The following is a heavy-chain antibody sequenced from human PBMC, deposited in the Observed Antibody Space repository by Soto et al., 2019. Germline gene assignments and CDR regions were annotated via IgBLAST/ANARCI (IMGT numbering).Heavy chain of an antibody. V-gene: IGHV4-34*01. CDR2: INHSGST. CDR1: GGSFSGYY. J-gene: IGHJ4*02. CDR3: ARSGPTMRAAAVSY. Sequence: QVQLQQWGAGLLKPSETLSLTCAVYGGSFSGYYWSWIRQPPGKGLEWIGEINHSGSTNYNPSLKSRVTISVDTSKNQFSLKLSSVTAADTAVYYGARSGPTMRAAAVSYWGQGTLVTVSS. D-gene: IGHD6-13*01.